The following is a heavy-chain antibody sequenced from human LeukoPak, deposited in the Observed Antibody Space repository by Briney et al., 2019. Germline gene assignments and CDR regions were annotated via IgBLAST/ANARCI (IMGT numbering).Heavy chain of an antibody. CDR3: ARLSQTPDYYGGGGYYFLGY. D-gene: IGHD3-22*01. CDR1: RYTFTSYD. CDR2: MNPNTVNT. J-gene: IGHJ4*02. V-gene: IGHV1-8*01. Sequence: ASVKVSCKASRYTFTSYDINWVRQAPGQGLEWMGWMNPNTVNTGYAQKFQGRVTMTRDTSINTAYLELRSLRSDDTAIYYCARLSQTPDYYGGGGYYFLGYWGQGTLVTVSS.